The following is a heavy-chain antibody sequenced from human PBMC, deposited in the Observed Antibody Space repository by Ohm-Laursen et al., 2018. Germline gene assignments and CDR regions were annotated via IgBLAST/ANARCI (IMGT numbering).Heavy chain of an antibody. CDR2: ISRSGDST. CDR3: ARDLRFDS. Sequence: SLRLSCSATGFTFSTCAMNWVRQAPGKGLEWVSAISRSGDSTYYADSVKGRFTVSRDNAKTSLYLQMNSLRAEDTAVYYCARDLRFDSWGQGTLVTVSS. V-gene: IGHV3-23*01. CDR1: GFTFSTCA. J-gene: IGHJ4*02.